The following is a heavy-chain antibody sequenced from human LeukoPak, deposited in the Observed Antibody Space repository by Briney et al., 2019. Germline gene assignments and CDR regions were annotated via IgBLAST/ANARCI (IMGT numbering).Heavy chain of an antibody. Sequence: GSLRLSCAASGFTFSSYGMHWVRQAPGKGLEWVAVISYDGSNKYYADSVKGRFTISRDNSKNTLYLQMNSLRAEDTAVYYCAKDRGAEWELLRDYYYYGMDVWGQGTTVTVSS. D-gene: IGHD1-26*01. V-gene: IGHV3-30*18. CDR1: GFTFSSYG. J-gene: IGHJ6*02. CDR2: ISYDGSNK. CDR3: AKDRGAEWELLRDYYYYGMDV.